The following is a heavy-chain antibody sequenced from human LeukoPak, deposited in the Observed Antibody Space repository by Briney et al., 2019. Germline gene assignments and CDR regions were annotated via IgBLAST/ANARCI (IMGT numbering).Heavy chain of an antibody. CDR1: GFTVSSNY. D-gene: IGHD6-19*01. J-gene: IGHJ4*02. V-gene: IGHV3-53*01. CDR2: IYSGGST. Sequence: GGSLRLSCAASGFTVSSNYMNWVRQAPGKGLEWVSVIYSGGSTFYADSVEGRFTISRDNSNNTLYLQMNSLRAEDTAMYYCTIDLMTGFSSGWHFGYWGQGTLVTVSS. CDR3: TIDLMTGFSSGWHFGY.